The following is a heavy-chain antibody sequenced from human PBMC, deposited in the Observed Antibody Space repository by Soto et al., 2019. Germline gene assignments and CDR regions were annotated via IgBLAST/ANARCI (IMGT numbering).Heavy chain of an antibody. CDR1: GFTFSSYA. V-gene: IGHV3-30-3*01. D-gene: IGHD6-13*01. CDR3: ASYSSTSSGMDV. J-gene: IGHJ6*02. Sequence: GWSLRLSCAASGFTFSSYAMHWVRRAPGKGLEWVAVISYDGSNKYYADSVKGRFTISRDNSKNTLYLQMNSLRAEDTAVYYCASYSSTSSGMDVWGQGNTV. CDR2: ISYDGSNK.